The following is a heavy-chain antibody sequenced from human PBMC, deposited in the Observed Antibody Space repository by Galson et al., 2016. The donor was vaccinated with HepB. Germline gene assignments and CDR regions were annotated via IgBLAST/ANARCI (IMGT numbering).Heavy chain of an antibody. Sequence: TLSLTCTVYGGSISNYYWSWIRRPPGRGLEWIGFIYSSGSPSYNPSLQSRVTISLDTSKKQFSLSLGSVTGADTAVYYCARDHSAAFDIWGPGTMVTVSS. CDR2: IYSSGSP. CDR1: GGSISNYY. D-gene: IGHD2-21*01. J-gene: IGHJ3*02. V-gene: IGHV4-59*01. CDR3: ARDHSAAFDI.